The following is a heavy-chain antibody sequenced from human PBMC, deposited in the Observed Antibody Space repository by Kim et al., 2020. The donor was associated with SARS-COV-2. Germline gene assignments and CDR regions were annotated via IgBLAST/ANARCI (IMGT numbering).Heavy chain of an antibody. V-gene: IGHV3-74*01. D-gene: IGHD2-2*01. J-gene: IGHJ4*02. CDR2: INSDGSST. CDR1: GFIFSNYW. Sequence: GGSLRLSCAASGFIFSNYWMHWVRQVPGKGLVWVSRINSDGSSTSYADSVKGRFSISRDNVKNTLYMQMNSLRAEDTAVYYCVGGGTTSCRYWGQGIPVTVSS. CDR3: VGGGTTSCRY.